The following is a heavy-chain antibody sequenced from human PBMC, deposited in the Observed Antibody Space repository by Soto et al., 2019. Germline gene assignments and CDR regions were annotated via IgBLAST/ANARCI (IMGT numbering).Heavy chain of an antibody. CDR2: IHSDVSRT. CDR1: GFTFSSYW. D-gene: IGHD2-15*01. Sequence: WESLSLSCAAYGFTFSSYWMYWVRQAPGKGLVWVSRIHSDVSRTSYADSVKGRFTISGDNAKNTLYLQMNSLRAADTAVYYCARGDRRGGFQSGGFDIGGKG. J-gene: IGHJ6*03. V-gene: IGHV3-74*01. CDR3: ARGDRRGGFQSGGFDI.